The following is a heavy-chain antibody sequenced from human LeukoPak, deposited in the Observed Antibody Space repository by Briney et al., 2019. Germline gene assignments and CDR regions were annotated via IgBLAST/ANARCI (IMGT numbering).Heavy chain of an antibody. V-gene: IGHV3-66*02. D-gene: IGHD2-2*02. CDR3: ARDRPGRGVVVPAAIVRRSGYMDV. CDR1: GFTVSSNY. Sequence: GGSLRLSCAASGFTVSSNYMSWVRQAPGKGLEWVSVIYSGGSTYYADSVKGRFTISSDNSKNTLYLQMNSLRAEDTAVYYCARDRPGRGVVVPAAIVRRSGYMDVWGKGTTVTVSS. CDR2: IYSGGST. J-gene: IGHJ6*03.